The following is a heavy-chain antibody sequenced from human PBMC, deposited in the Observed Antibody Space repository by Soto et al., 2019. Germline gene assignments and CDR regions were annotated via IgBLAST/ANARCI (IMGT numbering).Heavy chain of an antibody. CDR2: TYSGGST. V-gene: IGHV3-53*01. CDR3: ARGPHYSNLDY. CDR1: GFIVSSKY. Sequence: EVQLVESGGGLIQPGGSLRLSCAASGFIVSSKYISWVRQAQGKGLEWVSVTYSGGSTYYADSVKGRFIISRDNSKNTLYLQMNSLRAEDTAVYFCARGPHYSNLDYWGQGTLVTVSS. D-gene: IGHD4-4*01. J-gene: IGHJ4*02.